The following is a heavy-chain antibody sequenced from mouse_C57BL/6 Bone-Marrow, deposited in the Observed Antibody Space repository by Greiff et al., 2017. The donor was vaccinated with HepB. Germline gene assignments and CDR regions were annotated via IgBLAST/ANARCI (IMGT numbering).Heavy chain of an antibody. CDR2: IYPRSGNT. J-gene: IGHJ1*03. CDR3: ARKEGIATVVDRDWYFDV. V-gene: IGHV1-81*01. D-gene: IGHD1-1*01. CDR1: GYTFTSYG. Sequence: VQLQQSGAELARPGASVKLSCKASGYTFTSYGISWVKQRTGQGLEWIGEIYPRSGNTYYNEKFKGKATLTADKSSSTAYMELRSLTSEDSAVYFCARKEGIATVVDRDWYFDVWGTGTTVTVSS.